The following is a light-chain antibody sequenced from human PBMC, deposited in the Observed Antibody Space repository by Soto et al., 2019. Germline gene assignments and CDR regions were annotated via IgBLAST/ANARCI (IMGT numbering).Light chain of an antibody. J-gene: IGLJ1*01. Sequence: QSALTQPPSASGSPGQSVTISCTGSSSDVGGYNYVSWYQHHPGKAPKLMIYAVTKRPSGVPDRFSGSKSGNTASLTVSGLQAEDEADYYCSSYAGSNNYVFGTGTKLTVL. CDR3: SSYAGSNNYV. V-gene: IGLV2-8*01. CDR1: SSDVGGYNY. CDR2: AVT.